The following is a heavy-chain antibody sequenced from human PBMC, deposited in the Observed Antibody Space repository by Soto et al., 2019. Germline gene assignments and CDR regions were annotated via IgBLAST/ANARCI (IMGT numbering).Heavy chain of an antibody. CDR3: AEDGIRDLRSVSAFLLNRSSDL. V-gene: IGHV4-31*02. CDR2: IYYSGST. D-gene: IGHD3-9*01. Sequence: PGKGLEWIGYIYYSGSTYYNPSLKSRVTISVDTSKNQFSLKLSSVTAADPVFFFQAEDGIRDLRSVSAFLLNRSSDL. J-gene: IGHJ2*01.